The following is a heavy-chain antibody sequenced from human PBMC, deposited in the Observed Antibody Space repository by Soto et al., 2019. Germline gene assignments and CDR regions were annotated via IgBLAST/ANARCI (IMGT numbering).Heavy chain of an antibody. V-gene: IGHV1-18*01. Sequence: QVQLVQSGAEVKKPGASVKVSCKASGYTFTSYGISWVRQAPGQGLEWMGWISAYNGNTNYAQKLQGRVTMTTYTSTSTAYREVRSLRSDDTAVYYGACSSGTSYIWFDPWGQGTLVTVSS. CDR1: GYTFTSYG. D-gene: IGHD1-26*01. CDR3: ACSSGTSYIWFDP. J-gene: IGHJ5*02. CDR2: ISAYNGNT.